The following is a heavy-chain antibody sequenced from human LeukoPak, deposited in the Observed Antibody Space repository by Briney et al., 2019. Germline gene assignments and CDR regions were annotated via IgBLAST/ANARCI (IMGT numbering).Heavy chain of an antibody. V-gene: IGHV3-23*01. Sequence: GGSLRLSCAASGFTFTSYAMSWVRQAPGKGLKWVSTVSASGGSTYYADSVKGRFTISRDNSKNTLYLQMNSLRAEDTAAYYCAKGGFCSGGSRYSGLSHWFDPWGQGTLVTVSS. CDR2: VSASGGST. CDR3: AKGGFCSGGSRYSGLSHWFDP. CDR1: GFTFTSYA. J-gene: IGHJ5*02. D-gene: IGHD2-15*01.